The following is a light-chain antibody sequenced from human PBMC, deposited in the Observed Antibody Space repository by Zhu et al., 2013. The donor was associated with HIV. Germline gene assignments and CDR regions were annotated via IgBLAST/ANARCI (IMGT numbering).Light chain of an antibody. CDR3: QQRSNWPLT. Sequence: ELVLTQSPGTLSLSPGERATLSCRASQSVSSNYLAWYQQKPGQSPRLLIYGSSIRATGIPDRFSGGGSGTDFTLTISRLEPEDFAVYYCQQRSNWPLTFGGGTKVEIK. CDR2: GSS. V-gene: IGKV3D-20*02. J-gene: IGKJ4*01. CDR1: QSVSSNY.